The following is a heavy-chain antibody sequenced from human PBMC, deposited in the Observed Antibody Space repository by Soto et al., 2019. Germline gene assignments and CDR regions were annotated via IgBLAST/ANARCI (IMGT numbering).Heavy chain of an antibody. J-gene: IGHJ4*02. V-gene: IGHV3-74*03. CDR3: ATAEVDY. CDR2: TTGDGRTT. CDR1: GFTFGDYW. Sequence: GGSLRLSCAASGFTFGDYWMHWVRQPPGKGPEWVSRTTGDGRTTQYADSVKGRFTASRDNAKSTLYLQMNSLRAEDPAVYYCATAEVDYWGPGTLVTVSS.